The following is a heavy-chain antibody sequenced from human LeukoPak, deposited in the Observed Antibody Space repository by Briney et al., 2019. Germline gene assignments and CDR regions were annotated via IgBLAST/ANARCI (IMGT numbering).Heavy chain of an antibody. CDR2: ISDSSDRT. D-gene: IGHD2-2*01. J-gene: IGHJ6*02. CDR3: ALCRLPFYGMDV. Sequence: GGSLRPSCAASGFTFTSYAMSWVRQAPGKGLEWVSTISDSSDRTYYADSVKGRFTISRDNSKNTLYLQMNSLRAEDTAVYSCALCRLPFYGMDVWGQGTTVTVSS. CDR1: GFTFTSYA. V-gene: IGHV3-23*01.